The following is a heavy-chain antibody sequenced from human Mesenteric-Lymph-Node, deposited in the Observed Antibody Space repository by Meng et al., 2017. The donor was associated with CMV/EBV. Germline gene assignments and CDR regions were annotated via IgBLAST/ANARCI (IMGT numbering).Heavy chain of an antibody. Sequence: CNISGFTLIDYYIHWVQQAPGKGLEWMGLLDPEDGETRYAEKFQGRIAMTADTSTETAYMEMRSLRSEDTAVYYCTRAPDKTWRFDPWGQGTLVTVSS. CDR1: GFTLIDYY. J-gene: IGHJ5*02. CDR2: LDPEDGET. CDR3: TRAPDKTWRFDP. D-gene: IGHD5-24*01. V-gene: IGHV1-69-2*01.